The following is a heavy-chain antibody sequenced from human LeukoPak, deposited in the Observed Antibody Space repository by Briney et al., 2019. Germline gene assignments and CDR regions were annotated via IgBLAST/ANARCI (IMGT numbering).Heavy chain of an antibody. V-gene: IGHV4-59*08. CDR1: GDSLSSFY. D-gene: IGHD1-20*01. Sequence: SETLSLTCTVSGDSLSSFYWSWIRQSPGKGLEWIGYIYYKGRTNYNPSLKSRVTMSVDTSKRQFSLNLSSLTAADTAVYYCARGGNWTDAFDYCGQGTLVTVSS. J-gene: IGHJ4*02. CDR2: IYYKGRT. CDR3: ARGGNWTDAFDY.